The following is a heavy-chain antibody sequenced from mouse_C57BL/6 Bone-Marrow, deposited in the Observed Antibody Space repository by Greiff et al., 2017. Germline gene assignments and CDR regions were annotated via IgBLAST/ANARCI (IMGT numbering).Heavy chain of an antibody. D-gene: IGHD1-1*02. J-gene: IGHJ2*01. CDR2: IDPSDSYT. Sequence: QVQLQQPGAELVRPGTSVKLSCKASGYTFTSYWMHWVKQRPGQGLEWIGVIDPSDSYTNYNQKFKGKATLTVDPYSSTAYMQLSSLTSEDSAVYYCARWWSYYFDYWGQGTTLTVSS. V-gene: IGHV1-59*01. CDR1: GYTFTSYW. CDR3: ARWWSYYFDY.